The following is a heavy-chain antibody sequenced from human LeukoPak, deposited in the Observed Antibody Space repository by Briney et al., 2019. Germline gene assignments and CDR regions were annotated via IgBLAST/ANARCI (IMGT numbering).Heavy chain of an antibody. CDR1: GYTFTSHH. Sequence: ASVKVSCKASGYTFTSHHMHWVRQAPGQGLEWMGIINPSGGSTNYAQKFQGRVTMTRDMSTSTVYMELSSLRSEDTAVYYCARGSDSSGYYHYYYFDYWGQGTLVTVSS. CDR2: INPSGGST. J-gene: IGHJ4*02. D-gene: IGHD3-22*01. CDR3: ARGSDSSGYYHYYYFDY. V-gene: IGHV1-46*01.